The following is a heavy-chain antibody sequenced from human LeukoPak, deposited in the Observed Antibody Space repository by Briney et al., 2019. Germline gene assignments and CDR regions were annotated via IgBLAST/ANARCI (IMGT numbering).Heavy chain of an antibody. CDR1: GGAFNNYT. Sequence: SVKVSCKASGGAFNNYTVNWVRQAPGQGLEWMGRIIPILGIANYAQKFQGRVTLTADTSTSTVYMELSSLRSEDRAVYYCARGYGGSLPAATLTDWFDPWGQGSLVTVP. CDR2: IIPILGIA. CDR3: ARGYGGSLPAATLTDWFDP. J-gene: IGHJ5*02. V-gene: IGHV1-69*02. D-gene: IGHD2-2*01.